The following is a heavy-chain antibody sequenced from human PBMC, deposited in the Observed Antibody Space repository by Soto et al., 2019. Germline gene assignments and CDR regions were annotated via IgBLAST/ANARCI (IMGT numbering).Heavy chain of an antibody. CDR1: GFTFVDSY. CDR3: VRGGGGGLFDP. V-gene: IGHV3-11*06. D-gene: IGHD2-15*01. CDR2: ISPGSRYP. Sequence: GSLRLSCAGSGFTFVDSYMIFIRQSPGKWLEWLSYISPGSRYPAYADSVKGRFTISRDNAKRSLYLQMMSLTAEDTAIYYCVRGGGGGLFDPWGQGTMVTVSS. J-gene: IGHJ5*02.